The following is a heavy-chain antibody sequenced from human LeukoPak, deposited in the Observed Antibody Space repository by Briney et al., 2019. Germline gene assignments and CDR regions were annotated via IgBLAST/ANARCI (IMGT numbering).Heavy chain of an antibody. CDR2: IKRKSDGGTT. Sequence: GGSLRLSCAAPGFPFSVSWMSWVRRAPGKGLEWVGRIKRKSDGGTTDYAAPVKGRFTISRDDSKNMLFLQMNSLKTEDTAAYYCTAEKFFALDVWGKGTTVTVSS. V-gene: IGHV3-15*01. D-gene: IGHD3-3*01. J-gene: IGHJ6*04. CDR1: GFPFSVSW. CDR3: TAEKFFALDV.